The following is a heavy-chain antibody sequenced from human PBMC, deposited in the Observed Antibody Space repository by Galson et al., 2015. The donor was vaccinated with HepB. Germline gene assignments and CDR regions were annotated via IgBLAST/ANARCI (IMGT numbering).Heavy chain of an antibody. J-gene: IGHJ6*02. CDR3: ARGMGDGNNLVRYYYYGLDV. V-gene: IGHV1-69*10. Sequence: SVKVSCKASGGSFSSFGISWVRQAPGQGLEWMGGIMPVFAIVNYAQKFQDRVTITADTSTRTTTAYMELSSLTSDDTAVYYCARGMGDGNNLVRYYYYGLDVWGQGTTVTVSS. D-gene: IGHD5-24*01. CDR2: IMPVFAIV. CDR1: GGSFSSFG.